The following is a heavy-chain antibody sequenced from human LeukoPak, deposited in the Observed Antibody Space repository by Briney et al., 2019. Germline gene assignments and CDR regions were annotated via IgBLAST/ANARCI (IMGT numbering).Heavy chain of an antibody. CDR1: GFTFSSYG. CDR2: IRYDGSNK. Sequence: GGSLRLSCAASGFTFSSYGMHWVRQAPGKGLEWVAFIRYDGSNKYYADSVKGRFTISRDNSKNTLYLQMNSLRAEDTAVYYCAKDDGSGWYTFDYWGQGTLVTVSS. D-gene: IGHD6-19*01. J-gene: IGHJ4*02. CDR3: AKDDGSGWYTFDY. V-gene: IGHV3-30*02.